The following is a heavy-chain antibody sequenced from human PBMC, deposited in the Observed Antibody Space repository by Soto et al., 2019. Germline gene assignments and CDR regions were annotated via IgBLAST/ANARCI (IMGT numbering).Heavy chain of an antibody. Sequence: RSCAASVCTSSSYGMHWVLQAPGQGLEWGAVISYYGSSKYYADSVKSRFTISRDNSKNTLYLQMNSLRAEDTAVYYCAKYYLSRRVRGVIITFGMDVWGQGTTVTVSS. J-gene: IGHJ6*02. CDR2: ISYYGSSK. D-gene: IGHD3-10*01. V-gene: IGHV3-30*18. CDR3: AKYYLSRRVRGVIITFGMDV. CDR1: VCTSSSYG.